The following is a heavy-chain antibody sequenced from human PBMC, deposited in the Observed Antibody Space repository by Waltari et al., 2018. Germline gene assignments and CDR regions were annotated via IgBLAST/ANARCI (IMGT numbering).Heavy chain of an antibody. D-gene: IGHD6-13*01. V-gene: IGHV5-51*01. CDR2: IYHGDSDT. CDR3: ARCFGIAARRGAFDI. J-gene: IGHJ3*02. CDR1: GYSFTSYW. Sequence: EVQLVQSGAEVKKPGESLKISCKGSGYSFTSYWIGWVRQMPGKGLEWMGIIYHGDSDTRYSPSFQGQVTSSADKSISTAYLQWSSLKASDTAMYYCARCFGIAARRGAFDIWGQGTMVTVSS.